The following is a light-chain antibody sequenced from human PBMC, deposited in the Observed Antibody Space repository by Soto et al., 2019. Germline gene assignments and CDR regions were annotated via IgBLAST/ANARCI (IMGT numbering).Light chain of an antibody. CDR3: SSYTSSSTVV. CDR1: SSDVGGYNF. J-gene: IGLJ2*01. Sequence: QSVLTQPASVSGSPGQSITISCTGTSSDVGGYNFVSWYQQHPGKAPKLMIYDVTNRPSGVSSRFSGSKSGNTASLTISGLQAEDEADYYCSSYTSSSTVVFGGVTKLTVL. CDR2: DVT. V-gene: IGLV2-14*01.